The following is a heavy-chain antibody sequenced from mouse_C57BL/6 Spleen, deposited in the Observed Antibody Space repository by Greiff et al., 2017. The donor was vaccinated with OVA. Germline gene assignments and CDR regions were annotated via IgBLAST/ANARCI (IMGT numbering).Heavy chain of an antibody. D-gene: IGHD1-1*01. CDR2: ISDGGSYT. Sequence: VESGGGLVKPGGSLKLSCAASGFTFSSYAMSWVRQTPEKRLEWVATISDGGSYTYYPDNVKGRFTISRDNAKNNLYLQMSHLKSEDTAMYYCARDDYYGTSYGGFAYWGQGTLVTVSA. J-gene: IGHJ3*01. CDR1: GFTFSSYA. V-gene: IGHV5-4*01. CDR3: ARDDYYGTSYGGFAY.